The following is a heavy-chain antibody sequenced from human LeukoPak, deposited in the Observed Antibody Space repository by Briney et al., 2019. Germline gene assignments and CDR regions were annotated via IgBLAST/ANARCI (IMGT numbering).Heavy chain of an antibody. CDR2: IYYSGST. D-gene: IGHD6-13*01. CDR3: ARVRGEQQLVPYNWFDP. V-gene: IGHV4-31*03. J-gene: IGHJ5*02. CDR1: GGSISSGGYY. Sequence: PSETLSLTCTASGGSISSGGYYWSWIRQHPGKGLEWIGYIYYSGSTYYNPSLKSRVTISVDTSKNQFSLKLSSVTAADTAVYYCARVRGEQQLVPYNWFDPWGQGTLVTVSS.